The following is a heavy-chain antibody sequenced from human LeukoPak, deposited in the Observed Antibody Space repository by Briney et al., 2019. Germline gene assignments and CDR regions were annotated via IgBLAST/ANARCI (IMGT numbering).Heavy chain of an antibody. J-gene: IGHJ4*02. V-gene: IGHV1-18*04. CDR3: AREEYYYDSSAPVSLDY. CDR2: ISAYNGNT. CDR1: GYTFTGYY. Sequence: GASVKVSCKASGYTFTGYYMHWVRQAPGQGLEWMGWISAYNGNTNYAQKLQGRVTMTTDTSTSTAYMELRSLRSDDTAVYYCAREEYYYDSSAPVSLDYWGQGTLVTVSS. D-gene: IGHD3-22*01.